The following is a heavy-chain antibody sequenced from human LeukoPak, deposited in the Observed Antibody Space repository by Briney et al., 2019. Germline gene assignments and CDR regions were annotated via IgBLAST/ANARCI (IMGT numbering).Heavy chain of an antibody. V-gene: IGHV1-2*02. CDR1: GYTFTGYY. CDR2: INPNSGGT. CDR3: AREIPVYCSGGSCYL. D-gene: IGHD2-15*01. J-gene: IGHJ4*02. Sequence: ASVKVSCKASGYTFTGYYMHWVRQAPGQGLEWMGWINPNSGGTNYAQKFQGRVTMTRDTSISTAYMELSRLRPDDTAVYYCAREIPVYCSGGSCYLWGQGTLVTVSS.